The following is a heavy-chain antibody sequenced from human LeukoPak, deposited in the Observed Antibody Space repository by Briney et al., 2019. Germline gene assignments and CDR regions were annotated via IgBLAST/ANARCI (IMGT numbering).Heavy chain of an antibody. Sequence: GASVKLSCKASGYTFTGYYMHWVRQAPGQGLEWMGWINPNSGSTNYAEKFQGRVTMTRDTSISTAYMELSRLRSDDTAVYYCARGDDDVDAFDIWGQGTMVTVSS. CDR3: ARGDDDVDAFDI. CDR2: INPNSGST. CDR1: GYTFTGYY. V-gene: IGHV1-2*02. D-gene: IGHD1-1*01. J-gene: IGHJ3*02.